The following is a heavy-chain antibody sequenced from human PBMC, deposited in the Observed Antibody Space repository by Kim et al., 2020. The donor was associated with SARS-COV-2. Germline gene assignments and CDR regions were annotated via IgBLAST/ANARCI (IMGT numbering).Heavy chain of an antibody. CDR3: ARQELVNCSGGSCYKDY. V-gene: IGHV4-39*01. Sequence: SETLSLTCTVSGGSISSSSYYWGWIRQPPGKGLEWIGSIYYSGSTYYNPSLKSRVTISVDTSKNQFSLKLSSVTAADTAVYYCARQELVNCSGGSCYKDYWGQGTLVTVSS. D-gene: IGHD2-15*01. CDR1: GGSISSSSYY. J-gene: IGHJ4*02. CDR2: IYYSGST.